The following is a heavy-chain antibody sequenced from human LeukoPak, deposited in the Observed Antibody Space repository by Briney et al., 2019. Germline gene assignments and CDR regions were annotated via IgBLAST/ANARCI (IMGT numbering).Heavy chain of an antibody. D-gene: IGHD3-22*01. V-gene: IGHV4-30-4*08. Sequence: SETLSLTRTVSGGSIRSGDYYWSWIRQPPGKGLEWIGYIYYSGNTYYNPYLKSRVTISVDTSKKQFSLKLSSVTAADTAVYYCARATITMMVGIPADAFDIWGQGTMVTVSS. CDR1: GGSIRSGDYY. CDR2: IYYSGNT. CDR3: ARATITMMVGIPADAFDI. J-gene: IGHJ3*02.